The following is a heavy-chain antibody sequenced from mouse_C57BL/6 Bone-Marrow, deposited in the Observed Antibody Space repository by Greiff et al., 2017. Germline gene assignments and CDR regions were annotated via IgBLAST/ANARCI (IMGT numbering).Heavy chain of an antibody. V-gene: IGHV6-3*01. CDR3: TFITTGYAMDY. D-gene: IGHD1-1*01. CDR1: GFTFSNYW. CDR2: IRLKSDNYAT. Sequence: EVQRVESGGGLVQPGGSMKLSCVASGFTFSNYWMNWVRQSPEKGLEWVAQIRLKSDNYATHYAESVKGRFTISRDDSKSSVYLQMNNLRAEDTGIYYCTFITTGYAMDYWGQGTSVTVSS. J-gene: IGHJ4*01.